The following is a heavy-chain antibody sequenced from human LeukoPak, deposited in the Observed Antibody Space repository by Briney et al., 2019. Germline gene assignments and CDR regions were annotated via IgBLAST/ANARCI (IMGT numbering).Heavy chain of an antibody. D-gene: IGHD3-22*01. CDR3: ARDSRYSDTSGYYYSHYYMDV. J-gene: IGHJ6*03. V-gene: IGHV4-59*01. CDR1: GGSISGYY. CDR2: IYSSGST. Sequence: SETLSLTCSVSGGSISGYYWSWIRQPPGKGLEYIGYIYSSGSTNYSPSLKSRVTISVDTSNSQFTLKLSSVTAADTAVYYCARDSRYSDTSGYYYSHYYMDVWGKGTTVTVSS.